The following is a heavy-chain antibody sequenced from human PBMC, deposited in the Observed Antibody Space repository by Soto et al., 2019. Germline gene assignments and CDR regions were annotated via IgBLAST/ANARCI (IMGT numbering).Heavy chain of an antibody. CDR1: GFTFSSYA. CDR3: ARDLYDVWSGYSGSGMDV. Sequence: QVQLVESGGGVVQPGRSLRLSCAASGFTFSSYAMHWVRQAPGKGLEWVAVISYDGSNKYYADSVKGRFTISRDNSTNTLYLQMISLRADDTAVYYCARDLYDVWSGYSGSGMDVWGHGTTVTVSS. D-gene: IGHD3-3*01. V-gene: IGHV3-30-3*01. J-gene: IGHJ6*02. CDR2: ISYDGSNK.